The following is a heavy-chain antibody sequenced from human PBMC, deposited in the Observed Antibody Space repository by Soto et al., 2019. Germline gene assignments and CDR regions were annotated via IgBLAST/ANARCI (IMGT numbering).Heavy chain of an antibody. Sequence: GGSLRLSCAASGFTFSSYEMNWVRQAPGKGLEWVSYISSSGSTIYYADSVKGRFTISRDNAKNSLYLQMNSLRAEDTAVYYCARGEYSSGWYYYYGMDVWGQGTTVTSP. CDR3: ARGEYSSGWYYYYGMDV. J-gene: IGHJ6*02. D-gene: IGHD6-19*01. CDR1: GFTFSSYE. V-gene: IGHV3-48*03. CDR2: ISSSGSTI.